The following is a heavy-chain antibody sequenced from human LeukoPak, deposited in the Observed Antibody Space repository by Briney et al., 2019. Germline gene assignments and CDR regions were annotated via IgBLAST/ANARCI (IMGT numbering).Heavy chain of an antibody. J-gene: IGHJ4*02. V-gene: IGHV4-30-4*01. D-gene: IGHD3-22*01. CDR2: IYYSGST. CDR1: GGSISNGDYY. CDR3: ARSAYYYVHFDY. Sequence: SQTLSLTCTVYGGSISNGDYYWSWIRQPPGKGLEWIGYIYYSGSTYYNPSLKSRVTISVDTSKNQFSLKLSSVTAADTAVYYCARSAYYYVHFDYWGQGTLVTVSS.